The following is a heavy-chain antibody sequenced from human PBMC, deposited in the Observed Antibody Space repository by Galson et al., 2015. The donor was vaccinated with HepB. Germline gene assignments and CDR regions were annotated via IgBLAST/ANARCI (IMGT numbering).Heavy chain of an antibody. CDR2: IIPIFGTA. V-gene: IGHV1-69*13. CDR3: ARDVYCSSTSCYTFDY. CDR1: GYTFTGYY. Sequence: SVKVSCKASGYTFTGYYMHWVRQAPGQGLEWMGGIIPIFGTANYAQKFQGRVTITADESTSTAYMELSSLRSEDTAVYYCARDVYCSSTSCYTFDYWGQGTLVTVSS. J-gene: IGHJ4*02. D-gene: IGHD2-2*02.